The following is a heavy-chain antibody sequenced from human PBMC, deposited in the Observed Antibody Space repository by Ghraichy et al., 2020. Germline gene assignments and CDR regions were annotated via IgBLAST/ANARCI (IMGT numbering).Heavy chain of an antibody. Sequence: ASVKVSCKASGYTFTSYYMHWVRQAPGQGLEWMGIINPSGGSTSYAQKFQGRVTMTRDTSTSTVYMELSSLRSEDTAVYYCARVVGRDSSSWYNTKGIFWFDPWGHGTLVPVSS. V-gene: IGHV1-46*01. CDR3: ARVVGRDSSSWYNTKGIFWFDP. D-gene: IGHD6-13*01. J-gene: IGHJ5*02. CDR1: GYTFTSYY. CDR2: INPSGGST.